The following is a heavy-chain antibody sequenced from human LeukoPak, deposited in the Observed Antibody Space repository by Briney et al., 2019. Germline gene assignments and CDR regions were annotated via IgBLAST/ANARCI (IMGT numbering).Heavy chain of an antibody. V-gene: IGHV4-34*01. CDR3: ARHYGPEERAFDI. D-gene: IGHD3-10*01. J-gene: IGHJ3*02. CDR2: INHSGST. Sequence: SETLSLTCAVYGGSFSDSYWSWIRQPPGGGREWIGEINHSGSTNYNPSLKSRVTISEDTSKNQFSLKVNSVTAADTAVYYCARHYGPEERAFDIWGQGTTVTVSS. CDR1: GGSFSDSY.